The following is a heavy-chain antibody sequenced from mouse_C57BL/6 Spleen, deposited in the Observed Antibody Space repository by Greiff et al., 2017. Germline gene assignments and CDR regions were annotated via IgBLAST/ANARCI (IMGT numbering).Heavy chain of an antibody. J-gene: IGHJ4*01. CDR1: GYTFTSYW. CDR2: IDPSDSYT. Sequence: QVQLQQPGAELVKPGASVKLSCKASGYTFTSYWMQWVKQRPGQGLEWIGEIDPSDSYTNYNQKFKGKATLTVDTSSSTAYMQLSSLTSEDSAVYYCARGNPMVTTQTAPVGDYWGQGTSVTVSS. V-gene: IGHV1-50*01. D-gene: IGHD2-2*01. CDR3: ARGNPMVTTQTAPVGDY.